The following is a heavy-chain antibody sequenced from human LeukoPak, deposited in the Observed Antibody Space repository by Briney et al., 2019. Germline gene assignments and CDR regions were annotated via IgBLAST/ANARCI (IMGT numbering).Heavy chain of an antibody. J-gene: IGHJ4*02. Sequence: ASVKVSCKASGYTFTGYYMHWVRQAPGQGLEWMGRINPNSGGTNYAQKFQGRVTITRDTSASTAYMELSSLRSEDTAVFYCARDSVGVEYYFDYWGQGTLVTVSS. D-gene: IGHD3-3*01. CDR1: GYTFTGYY. CDR3: ARDSVGVEYYFDY. V-gene: IGHV1-2*06. CDR2: INPNSGGT.